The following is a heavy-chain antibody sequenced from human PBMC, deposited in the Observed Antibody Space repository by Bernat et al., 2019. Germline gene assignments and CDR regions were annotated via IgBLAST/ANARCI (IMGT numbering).Heavy chain of an antibody. J-gene: IGHJ4*02. Sequence: QVQLVESGGGVVQPGRSLRLSCAASGFTFSSYGMHWVRQAPGKGLEWVAVISYDGSNKYYADSVKGRFTISRDNSKNTLYLQMNSLRAEDTAVYYCAHSSSPLYYFDYWGQGTLVTVSS. D-gene: IGHD6-13*01. CDR2: ISYDGSNK. CDR1: GFTFSSYG. V-gene: IGHV3-30*03. CDR3: AHSSSPLYYFDY.